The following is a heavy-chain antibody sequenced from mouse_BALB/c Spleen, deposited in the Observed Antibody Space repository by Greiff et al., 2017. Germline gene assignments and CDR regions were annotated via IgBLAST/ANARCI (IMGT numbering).Heavy chain of an antibody. CDR2: IYPGSGST. V-gene: IGHV1S22*01. Sequence: LQQPGSELVRPGASVKLSCKASGYTFTSYWMHWVKQRHGQGLEWIGNIYPGSGSTNYDEKFKSKGTLTVDTSSSTAYMHLSSLTSEDSAVYYCTRGGLCYRYDGPWFAYWGQGTLVTVSA. CDR3: TRGGLCYRYDGPWFAY. D-gene: IGHD2-14*01. J-gene: IGHJ3*01. CDR1: GYTFTSYW.